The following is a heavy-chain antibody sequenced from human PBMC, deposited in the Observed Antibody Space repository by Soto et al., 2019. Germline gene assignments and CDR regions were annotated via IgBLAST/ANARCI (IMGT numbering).Heavy chain of an antibody. CDR1: GYTFTGYY. CDR3: ARVKNGDYVYFDY. CDR2: INPNSGGT. V-gene: IGHV1-2*04. Sequence: ASVKVSCKASGYTFTGYYMHWVRQAPGQGLEWMGWINPNSGGTNYAQKFQGWVTMTRDTSISTAYMELSRLRSDDTAVYYCARVKNGDYVYFDYWGQGTLVTVSS. D-gene: IGHD4-17*01. J-gene: IGHJ4*02.